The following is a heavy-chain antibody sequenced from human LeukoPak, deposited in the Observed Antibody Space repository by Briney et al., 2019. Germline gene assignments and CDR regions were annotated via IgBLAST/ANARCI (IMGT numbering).Heavy chain of an antibody. V-gene: IGHV1-18*01. D-gene: IGHD3-22*01. CDR1: GYTFTSYG. Sequence: GASVKVSCKASGYTFTSYGISWVRQAPGQGIEWMGWISAYNGNTNYAQKLQGRVTMTTDTSTSTAYMELRSLRSDDTAVYYCARQYIYYYDSSGQDGENWFDPWGQGTLVTVSS. CDR3: ARQYIYYYDSSGQDGENWFDP. J-gene: IGHJ5*02. CDR2: ISAYNGNT.